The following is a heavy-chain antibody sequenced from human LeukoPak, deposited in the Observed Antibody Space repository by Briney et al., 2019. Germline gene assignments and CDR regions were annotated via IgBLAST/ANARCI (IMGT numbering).Heavy chain of an antibody. CDR3: ARQGRDGYNYGEFDY. Sequence: SETLSLTCTVSGGSISTYYWNWIRQPPGKGLEWIGYIYYSGRTNYNPSLKSRVSISIDTSKNQFSLKLSSVTAADTAVYYCARQGRDGYNYGEFDYWGQGTLVTVSS. V-gene: IGHV4-59*08. D-gene: IGHD5-24*01. J-gene: IGHJ4*02. CDR1: GGSISTYY. CDR2: IYYSGRT.